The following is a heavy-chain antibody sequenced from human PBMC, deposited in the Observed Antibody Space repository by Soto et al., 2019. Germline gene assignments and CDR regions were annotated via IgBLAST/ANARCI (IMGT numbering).Heavy chain of an antibody. V-gene: IGHV3-11*01. CDR2: ISSSGSTI. CDR3: ARDRGYYYGSGSYYDTNFDY. Sequence: GGSLRLSCAASGFTFSDYYMSWIRQAPGKGLEWVSYISSSGSTIYYADSVKGRFTISRDNAKNSLYLQMNSLRAEDTAVYYCARDRGYYYGSGSYYDTNFDYWGQGTLVTVSP. J-gene: IGHJ4*02. CDR1: GFTFSDYY. D-gene: IGHD3-10*01.